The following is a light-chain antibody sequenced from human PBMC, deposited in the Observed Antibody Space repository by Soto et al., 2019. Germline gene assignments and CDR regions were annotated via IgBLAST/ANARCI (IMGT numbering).Light chain of an antibody. CDR3: CSYAGSSTGV. CDR2: EGS. CDR1: SSDVGNCNL. V-gene: IGLV2-23*01. Sequence: QSALTQPASVSGSPGQSITISCTGTSSDVGNCNLVSWYQQHPGKAPKLMIYEGSKRPSGVSNRFSGSKSGNTASLTISGLQAEDEADYYCCSYAGSSTGVFGGGTKLTVL. J-gene: IGLJ3*02.